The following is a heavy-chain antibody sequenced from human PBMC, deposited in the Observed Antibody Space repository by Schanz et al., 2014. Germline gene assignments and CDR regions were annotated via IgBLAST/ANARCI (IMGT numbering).Heavy chain of an antibody. J-gene: IGHJ6*02. CDR2: MNSKTGNT. Sequence: QVQLVQSGAEAKKPGASVKVSCKASGYTFTSYDINWVRQATGQGLEWMGWMNSKTGNTGYAQRFQGRVTMTRNTSITTAYLELSSLRSGDTAVYYCAKVYRTRYYAMDVWGQGTTVTVSS. D-gene: IGHD3-9*01. V-gene: IGHV1-8*01. CDR1: GYTFTSYD. CDR3: AKVYRTRYYAMDV.